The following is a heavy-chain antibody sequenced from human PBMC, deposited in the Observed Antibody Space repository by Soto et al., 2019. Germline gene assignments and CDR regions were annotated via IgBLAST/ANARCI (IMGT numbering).Heavy chain of an antibody. V-gene: IGHV3-21*01. CDR1: GFTFSSYS. CDR2: ISSSSSSI. D-gene: IGHD6-6*01. Sequence: EVQQVESGGGLVKPGGSLRLSCAASGFTFSSYSMNWVRQAPGKGLEWVSSISSSSSSIYYADSVKGRFTISRDNAKNSMYLQMNSLRAEDTAVYYGARDEYSSSVDSGYCYCYGRDGWGQGTTVTVSS. J-gene: IGHJ6*02. CDR3: ARDEYSSSVDSGYCYCYGRDG.